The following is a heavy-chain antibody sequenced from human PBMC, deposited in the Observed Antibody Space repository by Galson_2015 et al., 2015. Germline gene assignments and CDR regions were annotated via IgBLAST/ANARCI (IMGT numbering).Heavy chain of an antibody. Sequence: SLRLSCAASGFIFDNYAMHWVRQAPGKGLEWVSGISWNNGNIDYADSVKGRFTVSRDNAKNSLYLQMNSLRPEDTALYYCVKENSYGYSYGRDVWGQGTTVTVSS. D-gene: IGHD5-18*01. CDR1: GFIFDNYA. J-gene: IGHJ6*02. V-gene: IGHV3-9*01. CDR3: VKENSYGYSYGRDV. CDR2: ISWNNGNI.